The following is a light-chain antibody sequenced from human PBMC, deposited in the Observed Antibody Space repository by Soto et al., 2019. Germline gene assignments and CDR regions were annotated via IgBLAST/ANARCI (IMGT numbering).Light chain of an antibody. CDR2: GAS. Sequence: EIVLTQSPGTLSLSPGERATLSCRASQSVRSNYLAWYQQKPGRAPRLLIYGASSRATGIPDRFSGSGSGTDFTLTISRLEPEDFAVYYCQQYGGSPRAFGGGTKVEI. V-gene: IGKV3-20*01. J-gene: IGKJ4*01. CDR3: QQYGGSPRA. CDR1: QSVRSNY.